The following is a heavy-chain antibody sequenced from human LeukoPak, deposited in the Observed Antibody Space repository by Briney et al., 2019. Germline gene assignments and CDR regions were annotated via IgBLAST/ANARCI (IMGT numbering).Heavy chain of an antibody. CDR1: GGSISSSSYY. Sequence: PSETLSLTCTVSGGSISSSSYYWGWIRQPPGKGLEWIGSIYYSGSTYYNPSLKSRVTISVDTSKNQFSLKLSSVTAADTAVYYCASEALGGVVSPLDAFDIWGQGTMVTVSS. D-gene: IGHD4-23*01. J-gene: IGHJ3*02. CDR3: ASEALGGVVSPLDAFDI. CDR2: IYYSGST. V-gene: IGHV4-39*01.